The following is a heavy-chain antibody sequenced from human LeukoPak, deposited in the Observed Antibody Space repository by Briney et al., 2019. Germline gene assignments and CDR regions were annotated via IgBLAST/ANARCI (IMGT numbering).Heavy chain of an antibody. CDR3: ARDRGVVVTAILGYFDL. J-gene: IGHJ2*01. CDR2: ISAYNGNT. D-gene: IGHD2-21*02. CDR1: GYTFTSYG. V-gene: IGHV1-18*01. Sequence: ASVKVSCKASGYTFTSYGISWVRQAPGQGLEWMGWISAYNGNTNYAQKLQGRVTMTTDTSTSTAYMELRSLRSDDTAVYYCARDRGVVVTAILGYFDLWGRGTLVTVSS.